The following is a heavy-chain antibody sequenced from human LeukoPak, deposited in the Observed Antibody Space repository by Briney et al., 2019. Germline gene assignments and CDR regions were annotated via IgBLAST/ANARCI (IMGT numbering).Heavy chain of an antibody. D-gene: IGHD2-2*02. J-gene: IGHJ4*02. CDR3: VSTPAIRRLNF. Sequence: GGSLRLSCVVSGFSFRSYWTSWVRQAPGKGLEWVASVKQDGSEMDYVDSVKGRFTMSRDNTKNSVYLQMNSLRTEDTAMYFCVSTPAIRRLNFWGQGTLVTVSS. CDR1: GFSFRSYW. V-gene: IGHV3-7*01. CDR2: VKQDGSEM.